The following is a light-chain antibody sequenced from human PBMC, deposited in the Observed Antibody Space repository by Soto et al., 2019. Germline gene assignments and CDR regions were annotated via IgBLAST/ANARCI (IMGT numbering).Light chain of an antibody. V-gene: IGLV3-21*02. Sequence: SYELTQAPSVSVAPGQTARITCGGNNIGSKNVQWYQQKPGQAPVLVVYDDNDRPSGIPERFSGSDSGNTATLTISRVEAGDEADYYCQVWDTSSDALVFGGGTKLTVL. CDR2: DDN. CDR1: NIGSKN. J-gene: IGLJ3*02. CDR3: QVWDTSSDALV.